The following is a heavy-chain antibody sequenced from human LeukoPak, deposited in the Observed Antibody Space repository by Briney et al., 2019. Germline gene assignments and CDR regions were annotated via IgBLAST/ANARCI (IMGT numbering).Heavy chain of an antibody. CDR1: GGSISTSSYY. J-gene: IGHJ4*02. D-gene: IGHD2-21*01. V-gene: IGHV4-39*01. CDR2: IYYSGST. Sequence: SETLSLTCTVSGGSISTSSYYWGWIRQPPGKGLEWIGNIYYSGSTYYNPPLKSRVTISVDTSKNQFSLKLSSVTAADTAVYYCARVTRSGDFDYWGQGTLVTVSS. CDR3: ARVTRSGDFDY.